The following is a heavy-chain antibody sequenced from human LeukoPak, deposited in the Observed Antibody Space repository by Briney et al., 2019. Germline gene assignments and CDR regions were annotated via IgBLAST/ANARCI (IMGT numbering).Heavy chain of an antibody. CDR3: AKGGQDFDFWRFDY. Sequence: GGSLILSCAASGFSFSVYAMSWVRQAPGRGLEWVSSISGNSDRTYYANSVKGRFTISRENFRNTVHLEMRGLGAADTALYFCAKGGQDFDFWRFDYWGQGNLVIVSS. D-gene: IGHD3-3*01. J-gene: IGHJ4*02. CDR2: ISGNSDRT. V-gene: IGHV3-23*01. CDR1: GFSFSVYA.